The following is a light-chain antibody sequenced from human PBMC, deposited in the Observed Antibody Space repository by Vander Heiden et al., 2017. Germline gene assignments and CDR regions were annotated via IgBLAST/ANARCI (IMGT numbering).Light chain of an antibody. CDR3: QQSDSTLAA. J-gene: IGKJ4*01. V-gene: IGKV1-39*01. CDR1: QSISSY. Sequence: DIQMTQSPSSLSASVGDRVTITCRASQSISSYLNWYQQKPGKAPKLLIYAASSLQSGVPSRFSGSGSGTDFTLTISRLQPEDFATYYCQQSDSTLAAFGGGTKVEIK. CDR2: AAS.